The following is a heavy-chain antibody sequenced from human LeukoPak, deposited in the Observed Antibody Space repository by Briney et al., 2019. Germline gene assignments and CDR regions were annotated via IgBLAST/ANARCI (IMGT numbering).Heavy chain of an antibody. J-gene: IGHJ4*02. CDR1: GYPFTAYY. CDR2: INPNSGGT. CDR3: ARAGNYYDSSGYYYPPYYFDY. D-gene: IGHD3-22*01. Sequence: ASVKVSCKTSGYPFTAYYMHWVRQAPGQGLEWMGSINPNSGGTKYAQSFQGRVTMTRDTSISTAYMELSRLRSDDAAVYYCARAGNYYDSSGYYYPPYYFDYWGQGTLVTVSS. V-gene: IGHV1-2*02.